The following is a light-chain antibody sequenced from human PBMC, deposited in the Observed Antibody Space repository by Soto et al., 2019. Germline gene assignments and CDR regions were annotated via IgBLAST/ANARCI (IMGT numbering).Light chain of an antibody. CDR3: QQRSNWPPIT. CDR2: GAS. V-gene: IGKV3D-20*02. J-gene: IGKJ1*01. Sequence: EIVLTQSPGTLSLSPGERATLSCRASQTVNNNYLTWYQQKAGQAPRLLIHGASTRATGIPDRFSGSGSGTDFTLTISSLEPEDFAVYYCQQRSNWPPITFGQGTKVDIK. CDR1: QTVNNNY.